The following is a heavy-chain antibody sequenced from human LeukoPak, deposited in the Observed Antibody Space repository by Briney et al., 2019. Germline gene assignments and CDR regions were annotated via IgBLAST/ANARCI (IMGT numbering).Heavy chain of an antibody. D-gene: IGHD3-9*01. V-gene: IGHV3-66*04. CDR1: GFTFSSYS. J-gene: IGHJ4*02. CDR3: ARLHYDVLTGPFDY. Sequence: GGSLRLSCAASGFTFSSYSMNWVRQAPGKGLEWVSIIYSGGATFYADSVKGRFIISRENSKNTLWLQMNSLRAEDTAVYYCARLHYDVLTGPFDYWGQGTLVTVSS. CDR2: IYSGGAT.